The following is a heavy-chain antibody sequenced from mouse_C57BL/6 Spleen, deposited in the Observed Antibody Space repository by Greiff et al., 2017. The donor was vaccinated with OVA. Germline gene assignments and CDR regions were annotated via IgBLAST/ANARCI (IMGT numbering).Heavy chain of an antibody. CDR2: ISDGGSYT. Sequence: EVQGVESGGGLVKPGGSLKLSCAASGFTFSSYAMSWVRQTPEKRLEWVATISDGGSYTYYPDNVKGRFTISRDNAKNNLYLQMSHLKSEDTAMYYCARESTTVVPHAMDYWGQGTSVTVSS. CDR3: ARESTTVVPHAMDY. V-gene: IGHV5-4*01. D-gene: IGHD1-1*01. CDR1: GFTFSSYA. J-gene: IGHJ4*01.